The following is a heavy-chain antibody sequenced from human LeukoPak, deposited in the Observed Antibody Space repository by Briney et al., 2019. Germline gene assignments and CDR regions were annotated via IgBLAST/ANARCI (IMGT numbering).Heavy chain of an antibody. CDR1: GFSFSTYG. D-gene: IGHD6-19*01. Sequence: AGGSLRLSCAASGFSFSTYGMSWVRQAPGTGLEWISAISATDRTYYAESVRGRFTISRDNFKNTLSLQMDSLRAEDTATYYCAKEILGGRGWYTIDYWGQGVLVIVSS. V-gene: IGHV3-23*01. J-gene: IGHJ4*02. CDR3: AKEILGGRGWYTIDY. CDR2: ISATDRT.